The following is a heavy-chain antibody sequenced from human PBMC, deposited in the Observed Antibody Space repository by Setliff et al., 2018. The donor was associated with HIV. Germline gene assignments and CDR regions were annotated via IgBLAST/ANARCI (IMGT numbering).Heavy chain of an antibody. CDR3: VRQAECGGDCILGY. D-gene: IGHD2-21*02. V-gene: IGHV4-34*12. Sequence: SETLSLTCTVSGGSISSYYWSWLRQPPGKGLEWIGEIIPSGSTNYNPSLKSRVTTSIDTSKNRFSLKLSSVTAADTAVYYCVRQAECGGDCILGYWGQGTLVTVSS. J-gene: IGHJ4*02. CDR1: GGSISSYY. CDR2: IIPSGST.